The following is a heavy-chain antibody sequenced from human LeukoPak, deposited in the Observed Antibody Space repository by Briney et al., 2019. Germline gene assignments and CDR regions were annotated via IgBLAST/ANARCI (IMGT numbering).Heavy chain of an antibody. Sequence: GGSLRLSSAASGFTFSSYAMSWVRQAPGKGLEWVSAISGSAGDTYYADSVKGRFTISRDNFKNTLYLQMNSLRAEDTAVYYCAKDRYDAVRYFDYWGQGTPVTVSS. J-gene: IGHJ4*02. V-gene: IGHV3-23*01. CDR2: ISGSAGDT. CDR3: AKDRYDAVRYFDY. CDR1: GFTFSSYA. D-gene: IGHD3-16*02.